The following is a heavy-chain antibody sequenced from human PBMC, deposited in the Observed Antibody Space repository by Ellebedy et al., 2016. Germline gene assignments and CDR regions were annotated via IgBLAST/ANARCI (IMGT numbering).Heavy chain of an antibody. Sequence: SETLSLXXTVYGGSFSGYYWSWIRQPPGKGLEWIGEINHSGSTNYNPSLKSRVTISVDTSKNQFSLKLSSVTAADTAVYYCARVWIRRLDYWGQGTLVTVSS. CDR3: ARVWIRRLDY. D-gene: IGHD5-18*01. J-gene: IGHJ4*02. V-gene: IGHV4-34*01. CDR1: GGSFSGYY. CDR2: INHSGST.